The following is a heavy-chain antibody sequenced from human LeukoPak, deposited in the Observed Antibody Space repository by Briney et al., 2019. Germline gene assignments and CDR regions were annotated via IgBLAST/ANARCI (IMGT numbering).Heavy chain of an antibody. Sequence: ASVKVSCKASGYTFTSYGISWVRQAPGQGLEWMGWISAYNGNTNYAQKLQGRVTTTTDTSTSTAYMELRSLRSDDTAVYYCARDFSHYYGSGSYFAFDIWGQGTMVTVSS. V-gene: IGHV1-18*01. CDR2: ISAYNGNT. D-gene: IGHD3-10*01. J-gene: IGHJ3*02. CDR1: GYTFTSYG. CDR3: ARDFSHYYGSGSYFAFDI.